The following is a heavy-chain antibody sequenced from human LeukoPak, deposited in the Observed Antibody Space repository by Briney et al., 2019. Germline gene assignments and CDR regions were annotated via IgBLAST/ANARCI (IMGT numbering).Heavy chain of an antibody. CDR2: ISSSSSTI. D-gene: IGHD2-2*01. J-gene: IGHJ3*01. CDR3: ARDGGYCSSTNCYLGV. Sequence: GGSLRLSCAASGFTFSSYSMNWVRQAPGKGLKWVSYISSSSSTIYYADSVKGRFTISRDNAKNSLYLQMNSLRAEDTAVYYCARDGGYCSSTNCYLGVWGQGTMVTVSS. CDR1: GFTFSSYS. V-gene: IGHV3-48*01.